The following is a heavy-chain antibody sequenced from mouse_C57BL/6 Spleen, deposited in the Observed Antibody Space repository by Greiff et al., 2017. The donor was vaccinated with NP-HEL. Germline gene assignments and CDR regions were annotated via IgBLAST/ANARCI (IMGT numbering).Heavy chain of an antibody. CDR2: IDPSDSYT. J-gene: IGHJ1*03. Sequence: QVQLQQPGAELVMPGASVKLSCKASGYTFTSYWMHWVKQRPGQGLEWIGEIDPSDSYTNYNQKFQGKSTFTVDKSSSTAYLQLSSLTSEDSAVYYCAQTLCVSRYVYFDVGGTGTTVTVSS. CDR3: AQTLCVSRYVYFDV. CDR1: GYTFTSYW. D-gene: IGHD1-1*01. V-gene: IGHV1-69*01.